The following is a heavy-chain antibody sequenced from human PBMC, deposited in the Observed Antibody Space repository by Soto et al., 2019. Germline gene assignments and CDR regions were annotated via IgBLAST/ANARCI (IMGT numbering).Heavy chain of an antibody. J-gene: IGHJ4*02. Sequence: QVQLVQSGAEVREPGASVKVSCKASGYSFTSLDINWVRQTAGQGLEWMGWMQPSTGRTGYAQKFQGRVTMTMDTSITTAYMELTTLTSDDTAFYYCARGVSAGVDYWGQGTLVTVSS. V-gene: IGHV1-8*01. CDR3: ARGVSAGVDY. D-gene: IGHD1-26*01. CDR2: MQPSTGRT. CDR1: GYSFTSLD.